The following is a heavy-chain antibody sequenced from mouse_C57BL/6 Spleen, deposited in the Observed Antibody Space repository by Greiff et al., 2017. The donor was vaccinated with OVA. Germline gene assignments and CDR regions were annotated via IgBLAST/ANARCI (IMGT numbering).Heavy chain of an antibody. V-gene: IGHV1-26*01. CDR2: INPNNGGT. CDR1: GYTFTDYY. D-gene: IGHD1-1*01. CDR3: ARESFTTVVATDYFDY. J-gene: IGHJ2*01. Sequence: EVQLQQSGPELVKPGASVKISCKASGYTFTDYYMNWVKQSHGKSLEWIGDINPNNGGTSYNQKFKGKATLTVDKSSSTAYMELRSLTSEDSAVYYCARESFTTVVATDYFDYWGQGTTLTVSS.